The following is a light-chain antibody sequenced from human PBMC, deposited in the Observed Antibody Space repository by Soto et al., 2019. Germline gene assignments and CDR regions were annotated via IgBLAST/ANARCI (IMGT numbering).Light chain of an antibody. Sequence: QSALTQPAPVSGSPGQSITISCTGTSSDVGSYNLVSWYQQHPGKAPKLMIYEDNKRPSGVSNRFSGSKSGNTASLTISGLQAEDEAHYYCCSYAPISTVVFGGGTKLTVL. CDR3: CSYAPISTVV. J-gene: IGLJ3*02. CDR2: EDN. V-gene: IGLV2-23*01. CDR1: SSDVGSYNL.